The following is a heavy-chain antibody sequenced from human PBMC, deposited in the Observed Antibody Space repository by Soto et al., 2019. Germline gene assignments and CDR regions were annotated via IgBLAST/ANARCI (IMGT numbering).Heavy chain of an antibody. V-gene: IGHV3-30*18. CDR1: GFTFKSQG. D-gene: IGHD2-15*01. J-gene: IGHJ1*01. CDR2: ISYGGTIR. Sequence: GALRPSVAGTGFTFKSQGRHGFRKVPGKGRVRVAGISYGGTIRYYGDSVKGRFSISRDTSMSTLYLQMNSLRAEDTAVYYCAKDPGYCSSGRCYPNNWGQGTLVTVSS. CDR3: AKDPGYCSSGRCYPNN.